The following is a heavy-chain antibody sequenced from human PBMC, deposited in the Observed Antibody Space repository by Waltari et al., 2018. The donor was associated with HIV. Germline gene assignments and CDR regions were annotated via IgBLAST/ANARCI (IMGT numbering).Heavy chain of an antibody. CDR3: AREDSSSDFDY. D-gene: IGHD2-15*01. Sequence: QVQLQESGPGLVKPSETLSLTCTVSGGSISSYYWSWIRQPPGKGLEWIGYIYYSGSTNYNPSLKSRVTISVDTSKNQFSLKLSSVTAADTAVYYCAREDSSSDFDYWGQGTLVTVSS. V-gene: IGHV4-59*01. J-gene: IGHJ4*02. CDR2: IYYSGST. CDR1: GGSISSYY.